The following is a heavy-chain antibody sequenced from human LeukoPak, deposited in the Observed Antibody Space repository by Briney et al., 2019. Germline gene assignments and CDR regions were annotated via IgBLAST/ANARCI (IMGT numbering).Heavy chain of an antibody. CDR1: GFTFNECW. Sequence: GSLRLSCVGSGFTFNECWMSWVRQAPGKGLEWVANIHPEGSVKYYVDSVKGRFTISRDNTKNSLYLQMNSLRAEDTAMYYCARGGADDWAFDPWGQGTLLSVSS. J-gene: IGHJ5*02. V-gene: IGHV3-7*01. CDR2: IHPEGSVK. CDR3: ARGGADDWAFDP. D-gene: IGHD3-9*01.